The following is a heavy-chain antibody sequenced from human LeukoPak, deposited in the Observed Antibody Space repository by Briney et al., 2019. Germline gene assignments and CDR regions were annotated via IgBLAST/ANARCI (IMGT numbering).Heavy chain of an antibody. CDR2: VNGAGIGT. D-gene: IGHD3-10*02. V-gene: IGHV3-23*01. Sequence: GGSLRLSCAASGYTFRDHGMAWLRQIPGRGLEWLASVNGAGIGTYYAPTVKGRFTISRDNSKNTAYLQMSTPRADDTAIYYCAKVSVCFACYFDYWGQGILVTVSS. CDR1: GYTFRDHG. J-gene: IGHJ4*02. CDR3: AKVSVCFACYFDY.